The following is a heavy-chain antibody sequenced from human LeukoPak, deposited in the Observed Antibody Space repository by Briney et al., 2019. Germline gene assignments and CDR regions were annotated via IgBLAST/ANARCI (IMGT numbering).Heavy chain of an antibody. D-gene: IGHD2-2*01. J-gene: IGHJ2*01. CDR1: GYSISSGYF. Sequence: SETLSLTCSVSGYSISSGYFWGWIRQPPGKGLEWIGRIYHSGSTYYDPSLKSRVTISVDTSRNQFSLKLSSVTAADTAVYYCASAYCSSTSCYQRRFWYFDLWGRGTLVTVSS. V-gene: IGHV4-38-2*02. CDR2: IYHSGST. CDR3: ASAYCSSTSCYQRRFWYFDL.